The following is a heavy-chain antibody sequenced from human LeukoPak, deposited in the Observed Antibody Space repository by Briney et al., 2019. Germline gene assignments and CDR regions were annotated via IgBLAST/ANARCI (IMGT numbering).Heavy chain of an antibody. CDR2: IYYSGST. Sequence: PSETLSLTCTGSGGSISSYYWSWIRQPPGKGLEWIGYIYYSGSTNYNPSLKSRVTISVDTSKNQFSLKLSSVTAADTAVYYCARSPYYMDVWGKGTTVTVSS. CDR1: GGSISSYY. V-gene: IGHV4-59*01. J-gene: IGHJ6*03. CDR3: ARSPYYMDV.